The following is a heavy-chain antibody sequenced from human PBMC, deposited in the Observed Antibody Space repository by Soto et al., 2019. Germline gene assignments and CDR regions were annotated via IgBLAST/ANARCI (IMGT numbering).Heavy chain of an antibody. V-gene: IGHV3-7*03. CDR3: ARDLYSSSSVFDY. CDR2: IKQDGSEK. J-gene: IGHJ4*02. CDR1: GFTFSAYW. D-gene: IGHD6-6*01. Sequence: EVQLVESGGGLVQPGGSLRLSCAASGFTFSAYWMSWVRQAPGKGLEWVANIKQDGSEKYYVDSVKGRFTISRDNPKNSLYLQMNSLRAEDTAVNYCARDLYSSSSVFDYWGQGTLVAVSS.